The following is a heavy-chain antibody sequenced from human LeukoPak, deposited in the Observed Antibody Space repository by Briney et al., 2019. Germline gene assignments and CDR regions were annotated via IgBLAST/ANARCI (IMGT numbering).Heavy chain of an antibody. J-gene: IGHJ4*02. CDR1: GGSISSYY. CDR2: IYTSGST. Sequence: SETLSLTCTVSGGSISSYYLSWIRQPAGKGLEWIGRIYTSGSTNYNPSLKSRVTMSVDTSKNQFSLKLSSVTAADTAVYYCARDMGLYSYGSFDYWGQGTLVTVSS. V-gene: IGHV4-4*07. CDR3: ARDMGLYSYGSFDY. D-gene: IGHD5-18*01.